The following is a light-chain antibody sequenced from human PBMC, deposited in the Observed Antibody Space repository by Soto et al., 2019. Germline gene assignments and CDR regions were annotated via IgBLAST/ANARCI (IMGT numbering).Light chain of an antibody. CDR1: SSNIGAGYD. Sequence: QSVLTQPPSVSGAPGQRVTISCTGSSSNIGAGYDVHWYLQLPGTAPKLLIYGNSNRPSGVPDRFSGSRSDTSASLAITGLQAEDEADYYCQSYDSSLSSLYVFGTGTKLTVL. CDR2: GNS. J-gene: IGLJ1*01. CDR3: QSYDSSLSSLYV. V-gene: IGLV1-40*01.